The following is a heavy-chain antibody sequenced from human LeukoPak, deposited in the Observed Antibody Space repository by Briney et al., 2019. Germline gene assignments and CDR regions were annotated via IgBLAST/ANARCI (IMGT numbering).Heavy chain of an antibody. Sequence: SETLSLTCTVSGGSISSSDYYWGWIRQPPGKGLEWIGNRYYSGNTYYNPSLKSRVTISVDTSKNQFSLKVSSVTAADTAVHYCARGVFYYDTSGRGYYFDYWGQGTLVTVSS. CDR3: ARGVFYYDTSGRGYYFDY. CDR1: GGSISSSDYY. D-gene: IGHD3-22*01. CDR2: RYYSGNT. J-gene: IGHJ4*02. V-gene: IGHV4-39*07.